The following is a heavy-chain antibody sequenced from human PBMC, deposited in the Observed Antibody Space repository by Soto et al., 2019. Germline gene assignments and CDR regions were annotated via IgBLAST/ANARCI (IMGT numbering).Heavy chain of an antibody. J-gene: IGHJ3*02. D-gene: IGHD3-22*01. V-gene: IGHV3-7*05. CDR1: GFTFSSYW. CDR3: AISRIVVVIPDAFDI. Sequence: TGGSLRLSCAASGFTFSSYWMSWVRQAPGKGLEWVANIKQDGSEKYYVDSVKGRFTISRDNSKNTLYLQMNSLRAEDTAVYYCAISRIVVVIPDAFDIWGQGTMVTVSS. CDR2: IKQDGSEK.